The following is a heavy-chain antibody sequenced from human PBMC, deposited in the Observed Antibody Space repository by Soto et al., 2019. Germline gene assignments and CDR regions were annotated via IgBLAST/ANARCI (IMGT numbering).Heavy chain of an antibody. D-gene: IGHD2-2*01. Sequence: VDPGGSLRLSCAASGFTFSSYAMTWVRQAPGKGLEWVSAISGSGGSTYNADSVKGRFTISRDNSKNTLYLQMNSLRAEDTAVYYCAKENQLGNNNWFDPWGQGTLVTVSS. V-gene: IGHV3-23*01. J-gene: IGHJ5*02. CDR3: AKENQLGNNNWFDP. CDR2: ISGSGGST. CDR1: GFTFSSYA.